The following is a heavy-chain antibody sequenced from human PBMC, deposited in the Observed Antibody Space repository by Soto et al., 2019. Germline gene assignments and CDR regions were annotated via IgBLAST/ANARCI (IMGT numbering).Heavy chain of an antibody. CDR1: GGTFSSYA. D-gene: IGHD6-6*01. Sequence: SVKVSCKASGGTFSSYAISWVRQAPGQGLEWMGGIIPIFGTANYAQKFQGRVTITADESTSTAYMELSSLRAEDTAVYYCAIISPQLATQDFDYWGQGTLVTVSS. J-gene: IGHJ4*02. CDR2: IIPIFGTA. CDR3: AIISPQLATQDFDY. V-gene: IGHV1-69*13.